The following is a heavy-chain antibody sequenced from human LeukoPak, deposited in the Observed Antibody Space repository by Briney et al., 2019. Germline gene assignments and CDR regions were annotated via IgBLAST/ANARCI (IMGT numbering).Heavy chain of an antibody. V-gene: IGHV3-9*01. CDR2: ISWNSGSI. CDR1: GFTFDDYA. J-gene: IGHJ3*02. CDR3: AKDAMIVVVTGAFDI. Sequence: GRSLRLSCAASGFTFDDYAMHWVRQAPGKGLEWVSGISWNSGSIGYADSVKGLFTISRDNAKNSLYLQMNSLRAEDTALYYCAKDAMIVVVTGAFDIWGQGTMVTVSS. D-gene: IGHD3-22*01.